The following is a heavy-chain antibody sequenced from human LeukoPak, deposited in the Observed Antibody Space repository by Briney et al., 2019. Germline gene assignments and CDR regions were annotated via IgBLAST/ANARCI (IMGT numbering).Heavy chain of an antibody. CDR3: AREDYVRASDV. J-gene: IGHJ6*04. V-gene: IGHV4-59*12. Sequence: PSETLSLTCSVSGGSISSDYYTWIRQPPGKGLEWIGYMSDIGSSSYSPSLNSRVTILVETSKNQVSLTLTSVTAADTAVYYCAREDYVRASDVWGKGTTVTISS. CDR1: GGSISSDY. D-gene: IGHD3-16*01. CDR2: MSDIGSS.